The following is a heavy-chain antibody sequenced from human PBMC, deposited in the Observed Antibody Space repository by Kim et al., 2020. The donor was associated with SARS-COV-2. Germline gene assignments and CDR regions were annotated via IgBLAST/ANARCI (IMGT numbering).Heavy chain of an antibody. J-gene: IGHJ4*02. CDR3: ARDRAPDYYDSSGYYYVGLD. Sequence: SVKVSCKASGGTFSSYAISWVRQAPGQGLEWMGGIIPIFGTANYAQKFQGRVTITADESTSTAYMELSSLRSEDTAVYYCARDRAPDYYDSSGYYYVGLDWGQGTLVTVSS. V-gene: IGHV1-69*13. CDR1: GGTFSSYA. D-gene: IGHD3-22*01. CDR2: IIPIFGTA.